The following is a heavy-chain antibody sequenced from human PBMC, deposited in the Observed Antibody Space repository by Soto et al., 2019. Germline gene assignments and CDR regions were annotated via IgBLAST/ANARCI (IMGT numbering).Heavy chain of an antibody. Sequence: QAQLVQSGAEVKRPGSSVKVSCKASGDTFSSYRISWVRQAPGQGLEWMGRIIPMVGTPNYAQKFQGRVTFSADKSTSTAYMVLNSLISDDTAVYYCATDGGSTSSSAYNYCMDVWGKGTPVTVSS. CDR2: IIPMVGTP. V-gene: IGHV1-69*08. CDR1: GDTFSSYR. CDR3: ATDGGSTSSSAYNYCMDV. D-gene: IGHD3-16*01. J-gene: IGHJ6*03.